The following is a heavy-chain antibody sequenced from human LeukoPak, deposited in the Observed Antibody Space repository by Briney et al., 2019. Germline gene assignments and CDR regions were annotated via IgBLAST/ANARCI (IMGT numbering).Heavy chain of an antibody. CDR2: MNPNSGNT. D-gene: IGHD3-3*01. CDR1: GYTFTSYD. J-gene: IGHJ6*03. V-gene: IGHV1-8*03. CDR3: AREVQAYDFWSTDYYMDV. Sequence: ASVKVSCKASGYTFTSYDINWVRQATGQGLEWMGWMNPNSGNTGYAQKFQGRVTITWNTSISTAYMELSSLRSEDTAVYYCAREVQAYDFWSTDYYMDVWGKGTTVTVSS.